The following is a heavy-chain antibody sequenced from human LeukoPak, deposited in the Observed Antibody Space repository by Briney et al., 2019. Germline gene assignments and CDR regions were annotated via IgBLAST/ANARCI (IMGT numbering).Heavy chain of an antibody. Sequence: GASVKVSCKTSGYTFTGYYMHWVRQAPGQGLEWMGRINPNSGGTNYAQKFQGRVTMTRDASITTAYMELSGLRSDDTAVYYCATDAWGYYDSSGYYRQADYWGQGTLVTVSS. CDR3: ATDAWGYYDSSGYYRQADY. V-gene: IGHV1-2*06. D-gene: IGHD3-22*01. J-gene: IGHJ4*02. CDR2: INPNSGGT. CDR1: GYTFTGYY.